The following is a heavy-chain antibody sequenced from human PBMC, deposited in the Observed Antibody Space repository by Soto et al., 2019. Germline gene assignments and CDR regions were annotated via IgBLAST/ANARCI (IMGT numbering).Heavy chain of an antibody. CDR1: GFAFSTYA. CDR2: ISGSGGSS. CDR3: AKVTKRAAAGRYEYYKYGMDV. V-gene: IGHV3-23*01. Sequence: EVQLLESGGALEHPGGSLRLSCAAAGFAFSTYAMTWVRQAPGKGLEWVSVISGSGGSSYYAASVKGRFTISGDNSKNTLFLQMNGLRAEDTAVYYCAKVTKRAAAGRYEYYKYGMDVWGQGTTVTVSS. D-gene: IGHD6-13*01. J-gene: IGHJ6*02.